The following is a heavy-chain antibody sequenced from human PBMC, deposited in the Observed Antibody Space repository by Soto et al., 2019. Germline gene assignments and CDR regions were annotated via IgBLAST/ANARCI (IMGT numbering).Heavy chain of an antibody. Sequence: EVQLLESGGGLVQPGGSLRLSCAASGFTFRSYAMSWVRQAPGKGLEWVSAISGSGGSTYYADSVKGRFTISRDNSKNTLYLQMNSLSAEDTAVYYCAKEGDYESSTSGFDPWGQGTLVTVSS. CDR2: ISGSGGST. CDR1: GFTFRSYA. CDR3: AKEGDYESSTSGFDP. J-gene: IGHJ5*02. D-gene: IGHD4-17*01. V-gene: IGHV3-23*01.